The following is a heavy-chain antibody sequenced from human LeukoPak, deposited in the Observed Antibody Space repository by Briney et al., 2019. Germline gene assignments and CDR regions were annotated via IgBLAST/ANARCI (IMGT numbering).Heavy chain of an antibody. CDR2: ISDYNGNT. V-gene: IGHV1-18*01. CDR1: GYTFTSHG. J-gene: IGHJ5*02. CDR3: ARDTMVTSNWFDP. Sequence: ASVKVSCKASGYTFTSHGISWVRQAPGQGLEWMGWISDYNGNTEYAEKFQGRVTMTTDTSTSTAYMELRSLGSDDTAVYYCARDTMVTSNWFDPWGQGTLVTVSS. D-gene: IGHD4-17*01.